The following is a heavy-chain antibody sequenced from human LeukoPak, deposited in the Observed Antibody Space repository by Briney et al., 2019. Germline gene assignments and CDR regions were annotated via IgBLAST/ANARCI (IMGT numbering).Heavy chain of an antibody. J-gene: IGHJ4*02. CDR2: INHSGST. CDR3: ATSSSWYGRYFDY. D-gene: IGHD6-13*01. V-gene: IGHV4-34*01. Sequence: RTSETPSLTCAVYGGSFSGYYWSWIRQPPGKGLEWIGEINHSGSTNYNPSLKSRVTISVDTSKNRFSLKLSSVTAADTAVYYCATSSSWYGRYFDYWGQGTLVTVSS. CDR1: GGSFSGYY.